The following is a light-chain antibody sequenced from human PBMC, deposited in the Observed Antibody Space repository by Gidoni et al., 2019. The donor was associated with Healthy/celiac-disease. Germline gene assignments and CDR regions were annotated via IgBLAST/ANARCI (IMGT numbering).Light chain of an antibody. CDR2: MTS. CDR3: LLYYGGAHWV. V-gene: IGLV7-43*01. CDR1: TVAVTSGYY. J-gene: IGLJ3*02. Sequence: QTALTQEPSLTVSPGGTVTLTCASSTVAVTSGYYPNWFQQKPGQAPRALIYMTSNKHSWTPARFSGSLLGGKAALTLSGVQPEDEAEYYCLLYYGGAHWVFGGGTKLTVL.